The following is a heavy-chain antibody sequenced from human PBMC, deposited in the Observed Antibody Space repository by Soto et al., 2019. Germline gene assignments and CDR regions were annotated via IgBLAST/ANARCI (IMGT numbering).Heavy chain of an antibody. Sequence: EVQLLESGGGLVQPGGSLRLSCAASGLTFSSYAMTWVRQAPGKGLEYVSTLSGSGVNAYYADSVKGRFTISRDNSKNTLYLQMNSLRVEDTAIYYCAKPLQVYWGQGTQVTVSS. J-gene: IGHJ4*02. CDR2: LSGSGVNA. CDR3: AKPLQVY. CDR1: GLTFSSYA. V-gene: IGHV3-23*01.